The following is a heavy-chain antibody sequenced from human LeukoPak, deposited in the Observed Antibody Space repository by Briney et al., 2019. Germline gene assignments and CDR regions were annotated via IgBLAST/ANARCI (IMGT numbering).Heavy chain of an antibody. J-gene: IGHJ4*02. CDR2: VFHSGST. CDR3: ARGGGTPTTVVTPFDY. CDR1: GGSIISSNW. V-gene: IGHV4-4*02. D-gene: IGHD4-23*01. Sequence: PSGTLSLTCAVSGGSIISSNWWSWVRQPPVKGLEWIGEVFHSGSTNYSPSLRSRVTISVDKSRNQFSLKLHSVTAADTAVYFCARGGGTPTTVVTPFDYWGQGTLVTVSA.